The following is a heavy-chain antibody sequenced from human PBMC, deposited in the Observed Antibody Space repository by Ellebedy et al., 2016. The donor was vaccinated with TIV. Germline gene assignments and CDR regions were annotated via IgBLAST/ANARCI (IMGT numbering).Heavy chain of an antibody. CDR2: IYDGGST. V-gene: IGHV3-53*01. J-gene: IGHJ6*02. CDR1: GSIVSSRY. Sequence: GGSLRLSXAASGSIVSSRYMSWVRQAQGKGLEWVSVIYDGGSTYYADSVKGRFTISRDNFKNTLFFQMNSLRAEDTAVYYCARDSPPNYGMIVWGQGTTVTVSS. CDR3: ARDSPPNYGMIV.